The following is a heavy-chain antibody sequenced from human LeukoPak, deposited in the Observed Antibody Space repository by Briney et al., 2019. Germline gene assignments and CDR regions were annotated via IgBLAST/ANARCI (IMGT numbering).Heavy chain of an antibody. D-gene: IGHD1-14*01. Sequence: SETLSLTCAVYGGSFSGYYWSWIRQPPGKGLEWIGEINHSGSTNYNPSLKSRVTISVDTSKNQFSLKLSSVTAADTAVYYCARGVITTTIMGVDYWGQGTLVTVSS. V-gene: IGHV4-34*01. CDR3: ARGVITTTIMGVDY. CDR2: INHSGST. CDR1: GGSFSGYY. J-gene: IGHJ4*02.